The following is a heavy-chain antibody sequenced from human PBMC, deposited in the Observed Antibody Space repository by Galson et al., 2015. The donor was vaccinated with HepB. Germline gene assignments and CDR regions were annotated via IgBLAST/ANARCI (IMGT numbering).Heavy chain of an antibody. Sequence: SLRLSCAASGFIFTNHWMSWVRQAPGKGLEWVANINQDGSDKYSVDSVKGRFAISRDNTKKSLYLQMSSLRDDDTAVYYCAKAARGIAAGGTQKTNWFDPWGQGTPVTVSS. V-gene: IGHV3-7*03. D-gene: IGHD6-13*01. J-gene: IGHJ5*02. CDR3: AKAARGIAAGGTQKTNWFDP. CDR1: GFIFTNHW. CDR2: INQDGSDK.